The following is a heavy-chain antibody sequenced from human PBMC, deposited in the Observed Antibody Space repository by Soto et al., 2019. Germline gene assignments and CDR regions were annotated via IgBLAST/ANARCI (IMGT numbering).Heavy chain of an antibody. Sequence: EVQLLESGGGLVQPGGSLRLSCAASGFTFSSYAMSWVRQAPGKGLEWVSAISGSGGTTYYADSVKGRFTFSRDNSKNTLYLQMNSLRAEDTALYYCAKSARGDGYKNAFDIWGQGTMVTVSS. CDR3: AKSARGDGYKNAFDI. CDR2: ISGSGGTT. J-gene: IGHJ3*02. CDR1: GFTFSSYA. V-gene: IGHV3-23*01. D-gene: IGHD5-12*01.